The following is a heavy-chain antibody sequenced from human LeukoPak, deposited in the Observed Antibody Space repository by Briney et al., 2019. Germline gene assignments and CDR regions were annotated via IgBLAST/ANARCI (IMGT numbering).Heavy chain of an antibody. D-gene: IGHD4-17*01. V-gene: IGHV1-69*06. CDR1: GGTFSSYA. Sequence: SVKVSCKASGGTFSSYAISWVRQAPGQGLEWMGGIIPIFGTANYAQKFQGRVTITADKSTSTAYMELSSLRPEDTAVYYCARSNAGYGDYYFDYWGQGTLVTVSS. CDR3: ARSNAGYGDYYFDY. CDR2: IIPIFGTA. J-gene: IGHJ4*02.